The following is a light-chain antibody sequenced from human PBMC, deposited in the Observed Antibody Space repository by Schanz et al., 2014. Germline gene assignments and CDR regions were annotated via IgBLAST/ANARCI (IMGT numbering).Light chain of an antibody. Sequence: QSALTQPASVSGSPGQSITISCTGTSSDVGSYTLVSWYQQYPGKAPKVMIYEGSKRPSGVSNRFSGSKSGNTASLTISGLQAEDEADYYCCSYAGRSIWVFGGGTKLTVL. CDR1: SSDVGSYTL. CDR3: CSYAGRSIWV. J-gene: IGLJ3*02. V-gene: IGLV2-23*01. CDR2: EGS.